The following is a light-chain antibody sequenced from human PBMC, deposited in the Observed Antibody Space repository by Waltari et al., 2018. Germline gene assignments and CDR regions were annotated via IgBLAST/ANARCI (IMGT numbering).Light chain of an antibody. Sequence: QSALTQPRPVSGSPGQPVTISCTGTSSDVGGHNYVSWYQHHPGKAPKLMIYAVSKLPSGVPHRFSGPKSGNTVTLTSSGLQAEEDADYYCCSYAGSNSWVCGGGTKLTVL. J-gene: IGLJ3*02. CDR2: AVS. CDR1: SSDVGGHNY. V-gene: IGLV2-11*01. CDR3: CSYAGSNSWV.